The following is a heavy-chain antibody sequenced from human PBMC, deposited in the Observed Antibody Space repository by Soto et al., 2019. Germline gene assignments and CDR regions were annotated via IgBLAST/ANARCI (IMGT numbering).Heavy chain of an antibody. CDR1: GGSISGDYY. V-gene: IGHV4-30-4*01. CDR2: VYHTGST. D-gene: IGHD3-22*01. CDR3: AREPYDITGNRIDS. J-gene: IGHJ5*01. Sequence: PSETLYLTCTVPGGSISGDYYWNLIRQAPGKGLEWIGYVYHTGSTYHNPSLKSRASISVDTSNNQFSLKLSSVTAADTAVYFCAREPYDITGNRIDSWGQGIPVTVSS.